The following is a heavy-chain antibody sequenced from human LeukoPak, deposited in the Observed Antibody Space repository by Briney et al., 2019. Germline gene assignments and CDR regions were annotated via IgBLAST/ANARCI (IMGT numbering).Heavy chain of an antibody. V-gene: IGHV1-69*06. CDR2: IIPVFGTA. CDR3: AKQGEIRQDYYMDV. D-gene: IGHD1/OR15-1a*01. J-gene: IGHJ6*03. CDR1: GGSISSYG. Sequence: SVKVSCKASGGSISSYGISWVRQAPGQGLEWIGRIIPVFGTANYAQKFQDRVTITADTVSNTAYMELTSLTSEDTAVYFCAKQGEIRQDYYMDVWGNGTAVTVSS.